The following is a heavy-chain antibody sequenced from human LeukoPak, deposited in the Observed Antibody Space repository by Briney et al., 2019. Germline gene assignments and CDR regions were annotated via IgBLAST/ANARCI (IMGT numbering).Heavy chain of an antibody. D-gene: IGHD3-10*01. CDR3: ARAPRGGGYYYYSRDV. CDR1: GYTFTSYY. CDR2: INPSGGST. V-gene: IGHV1-46*01. Sequence: ASVKVSCKASGYTFTSYYMHWVRQAPGQGLEWMGIINPSGGSTSYAQKFQGRVTMTRDTSTSTVYMELSSLRSEDTAVYYCARAPRGGGYYYYSRDVGAKGPTVTVSS. J-gene: IGHJ6*04.